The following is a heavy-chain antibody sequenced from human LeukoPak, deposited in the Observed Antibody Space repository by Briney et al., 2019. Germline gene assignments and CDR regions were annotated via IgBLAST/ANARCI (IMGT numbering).Heavy chain of an antibody. CDR3: AREVNLRFLEWLNDY. CDR2: IYTSGST. Sequence: SETLSLTCAVYGGSISSYYWSWIRQPAWKGLEWIGRIYTSGSTNYNPSLKSRVTMSVDTSKNQFSLKLSSVTAADTAVYYCAREVNLRFLEWLNDYWGQGTLVTVSS. J-gene: IGHJ4*02. CDR1: GGSISSYY. V-gene: IGHV4-4*07. D-gene: IGHD3-3*01.